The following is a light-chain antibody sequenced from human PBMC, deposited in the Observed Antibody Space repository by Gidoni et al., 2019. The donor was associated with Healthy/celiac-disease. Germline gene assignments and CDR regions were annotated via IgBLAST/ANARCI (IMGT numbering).Light chain of an antibody. CDR3: QQYGSSPRT. V-gene: IGKV3-20*01. J-gene: IGKJ4*01. Sequence: EIVLTQSPGTLSLSQGERATLSCMASQSVSSSYLAWYQQKPGQAPRLLIDGASSRATGIPDRFSGSGSGTDFTLTSSRLEPEDFAVYYCQQYGSSPRTFGGGTKVEIK. CDR2: GAS. CDR1: QSVSSSY.